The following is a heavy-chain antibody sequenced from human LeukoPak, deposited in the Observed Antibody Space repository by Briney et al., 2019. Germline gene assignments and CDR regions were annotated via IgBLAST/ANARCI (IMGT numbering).Heavy chain of an antibody. CDR2: INSDGSGT. J-gene: IGHJ4*02. CDR1: GFTFSSYS. V-gene: IGHV3-74*01. Sequence: PGGSLRLSCAASGFTFSSYSMNWVRQAPGKGLVWVSRINSDGSGTNYADSVKGRFTISRDNAKNTLYLQMDSLRAEDTAVYYCAKSPDSSGYFDSWGQGTLVTVSS. CDR3: AKSPDSSGYFDS. D-gene: IGHD3-22*01.